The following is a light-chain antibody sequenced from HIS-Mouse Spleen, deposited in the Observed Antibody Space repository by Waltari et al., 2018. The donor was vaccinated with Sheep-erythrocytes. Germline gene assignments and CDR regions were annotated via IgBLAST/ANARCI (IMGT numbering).Light chain of an antibody. CDR1: SSDVGSYNL. CDR2: EGS. V-gene: IGLV2-23*01. Sequence: QSALTQPASVSGSPGQSITISCPGTSSDVGSYNLVSWYQQHPGKAPKLMIYEGSKRPSGVSNRFSNRFSGLQAEDEADYYCCSYAGSSTPWVFGGGTKLTVL. CDR3: CSYAGSSTPWV. J-gene: IGLJ3*02.